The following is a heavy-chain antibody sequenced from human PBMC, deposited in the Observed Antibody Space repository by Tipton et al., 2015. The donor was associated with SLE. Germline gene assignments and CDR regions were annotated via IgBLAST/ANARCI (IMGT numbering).Heavy chain of an antibody. Sequence: TLSLTCTVSGDSITRSSFYWGWIRQPPGKGLEWIGSIYYSGTAHYENPSLKSRVTISIDTSNNQFSLRLTSVTAADTAVYSCARVGDYYNSGSRVFDHWGQGILVTVSS. CDR1: GDSITRSSFY. CDR2: IYYSGTAH. V-gene: IGHV4-39*07. CDR3: ARVGDYYNSGSRVFDH. D-gene: IGHD3-10*01. J-gene: IGHJ4*02.